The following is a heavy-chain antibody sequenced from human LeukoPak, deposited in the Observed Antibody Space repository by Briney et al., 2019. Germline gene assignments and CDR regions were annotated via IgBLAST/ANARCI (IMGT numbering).Heavy chain of an antibody. CDR3: ARDMWSIVGAPTDC. CDR1: GGSISSSSYY. J-gene: IGHJ4*02. CDR2: IYYSGST. D-gene: IGHD1-26*01. Sequence: KPSETLSLTCTVSGGSISSSSYYWGWIRQPPGKGLEWIGSIYYSGSTYYNPSLKSRVTISVDTSKNQFSLKLSSVTAADTAVYYCARDMWSIVGAPTDCWGQGTLVTVSS. V-gene: IGHV4-39*07.